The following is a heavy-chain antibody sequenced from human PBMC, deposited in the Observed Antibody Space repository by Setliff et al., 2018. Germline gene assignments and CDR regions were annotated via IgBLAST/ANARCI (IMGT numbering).Heavy chain of an antibody. D-gene: IGHD1-20*01. J-gene: IGHJ4*02. CDR3: ASGLNWLSSTEFDY. CDR1: GGSISSSSYY. V-gene: IGHV4-39*01. CDR2: IYYSGST. Sequence: SETLSLTCTVSGGSISSSSYYWGWIRQPPGKGLEWIGSIYYSGSTYYNPSLKSRVTISVDTSKNQFSLKLTSVTAADTAVYYCASGLNWLSSTEFDYWGQGTLVTVSS.